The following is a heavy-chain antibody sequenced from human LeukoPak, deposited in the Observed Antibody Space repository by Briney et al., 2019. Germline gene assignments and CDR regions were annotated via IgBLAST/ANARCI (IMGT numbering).Heavy chain of an antibody. V-gene: IGHV3-23*01. CDR3: AKDYPVGPVVVSATEFFDY. D-gene: IGHD2-15*01. J-gene: IGHJ4*02. Sequence: GGSLRLSCAASGFTFSSYGLSWVRQAAGKGLEWVSAISGSDGSTYYADSVKGLFTIARDNSKNTLYLQMNILGAEDTAVYYSAKDYPVGPVVVSATEFFDYWGQGTLVTVSA. CDR1: GFTFSSYG. CDR2: ISGSDGST.